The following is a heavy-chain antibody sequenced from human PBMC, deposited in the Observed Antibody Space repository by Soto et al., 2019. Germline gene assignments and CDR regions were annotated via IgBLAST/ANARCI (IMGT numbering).Heavy chain of an antibody. CDR3: ASLNRFGSDY. CDR1: GFTFSNFW. CDR2: IYSDGSGT. Sequence: PGGSLGLSCAASGFTFSNFWMHWVRHAPGKGLVWVSRIYSDGSGTTYADSVKGRFTISRDNAKSTLYLQMNSLRAEDTAVYYCASLNRFGSDYWGRGTLVTVSS. J-gene: IGHJ4*02. D-gene: IGHD5-18*01. V-gene: IGHV3-74*01.